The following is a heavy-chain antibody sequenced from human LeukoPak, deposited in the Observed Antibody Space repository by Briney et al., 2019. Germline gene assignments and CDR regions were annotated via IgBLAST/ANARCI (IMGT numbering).Heavy chain of an antibody. J-gene: IGHJ5*02. Sequence: PSETLSLTCAVSGYSISSGYYWGWIRQPPGKGLEWIGSIYHSGSTYYNPSLKSRVTISVDTSKNQFSLKLRSVTAADTALYYCARGNPVATTGTKGGWFDPWGQGTLVTVSS. V-gene: IGHV4-38-2*01. CDR1: GYSISSGYY. CDR3: ARGNPVATTGTKGGWFDP. D-gene: IGHD1-1*01. CDR2: IYHSGST.